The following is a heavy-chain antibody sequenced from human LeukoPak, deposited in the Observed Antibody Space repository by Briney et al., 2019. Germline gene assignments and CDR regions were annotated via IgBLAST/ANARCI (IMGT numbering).Heavy chain of an antibody. J-gene: IGHJ4*02. Sequence: SETLSLTCAVSGYSISSGYYWGWIRQPPEKGLEWIGSIYHSGSTYYNPSLKSRVTISVDTSKNQFSLKLSSVTAADTAVYYCARVGYCSSTSCYAGALDYWGQGTLVTVSS. CDR2: IYHSGST. V-gene: IGHV4-38-2*01. CDR3: ARVGYCSSTSCYAGALDY. D-gene: IGHD2-2*03. CDR1: GYSISSGYY.